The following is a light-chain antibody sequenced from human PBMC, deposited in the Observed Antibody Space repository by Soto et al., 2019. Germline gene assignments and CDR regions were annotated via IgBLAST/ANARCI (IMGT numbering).Light chain of an antibody. CDR1: SGDVGGYNY. CDR2: DVS. V-gene: IGLV2-11*01. CDR3: CSFAGTYTFVV. Sequence: QSALTQPRSVSGSPGQSVTISCTGTSGDVGGYNYVSWYQQHPGNAPKPMIYDVSKRPSGVPDRFSGSKSGNTASLTISGLQAEDEADYYCCSFAGTYTFVVFGGGTQLTVL. J-gene: IGLJ2*01.